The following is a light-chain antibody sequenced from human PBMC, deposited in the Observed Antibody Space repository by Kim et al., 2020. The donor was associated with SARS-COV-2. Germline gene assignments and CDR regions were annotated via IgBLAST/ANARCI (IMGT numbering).Light chain of an antibody. J-gene: IGKJ5*01. CDR3: QQRSDWPIT. CDR2: DAS. V-gene: IGKV3-11*01. CDR1: QSVSFH. Sequence: EIVLTQSPSTLSLSPGERATLSCGASQSVSFHLAWYQQKPGQAPRLLIYDASNRATGIPARFSGRGSGTDFTLTISSLEPEDFAVYYCQQRSDWPITFGQGTRLEIK.